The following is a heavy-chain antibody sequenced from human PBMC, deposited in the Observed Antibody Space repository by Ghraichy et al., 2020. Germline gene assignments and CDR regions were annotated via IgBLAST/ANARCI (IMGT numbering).Heavy chain of an antibody. Sequence: GGSLRLSCAASGFTFSSYAMSWVRQAPGKGLEWVSAISGSGGSTYYADSVKGRFTISRDNSKNTLYLQMNSLRAEDTAVYYCAKDPLDDCSSTSCHDGYWGQGTLVTVSS. CDR2: ISGSGGST. J-gene: IGHJ4*02. V-gene: IGHV3-23*01. D-gene: IGHD2-2*01. CDR3: AKDPLDDCSSTSCHDGY. CDR1: GFTFSSYA.